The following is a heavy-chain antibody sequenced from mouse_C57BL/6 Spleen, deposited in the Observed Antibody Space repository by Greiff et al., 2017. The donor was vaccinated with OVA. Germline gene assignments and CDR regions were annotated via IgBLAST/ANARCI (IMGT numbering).Heavy chain of an antibody. V-gene: IGHV1-81*01. CDR3: AKEGDIYDGYYYAMDY. CDR1: GYTFTSYG. J-gene: IGHJ4*01. CDR2: IYPRSGNT. Sequence: QVQLKESGAELARPGASVKLSCKASGYTFTSYGISWVKQRTGQGLEWIGEIYPRSGNTYYNEKFKGKATLTADKSSSTAYMELRSLTSEDSAVYFCAKEGDIYDGYYYAMDYWGQGTSVTVSS. D-gene: IGHD2-3*01.